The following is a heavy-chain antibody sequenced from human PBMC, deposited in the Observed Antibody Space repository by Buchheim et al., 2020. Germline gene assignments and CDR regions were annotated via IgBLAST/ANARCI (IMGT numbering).Heavy chain of an antibody. D-gene: IGHD3-22*01. Sequence: QVQLVQSGAEVKKPGASVKVSCKASGYTFTGYYMHWVRQAPGQGLEWMGWINPNSGGTNYAQKFQGRVTMTRETSISTPFKELSRLRSDDTAVYYCARGTMLWDSSGYKGLDYWGQGTL. CDR1: GYTFTGYY. CDR2: INPNSGGT. CDR3: ARGTMLWDSSGYKGLDY. V-gene: IGHV1-2*02. J-gene: IGHJ4*02.